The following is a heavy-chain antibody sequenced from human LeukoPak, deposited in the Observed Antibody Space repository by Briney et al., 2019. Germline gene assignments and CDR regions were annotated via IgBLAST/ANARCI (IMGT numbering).Heavy chain of an antibody. V-gene: IGHV4-59*01. J-gene: IGHJ3*02. CDR2: IYYSGNA. CDR3: VRGRDHPDI. Sequence: SETLSLACTVSGGSISGYYWSWIRQTPGKGLEWIGYIYYSGNANYNPSLRSRVTISVDTSKNQFSLKLTSMTAADTAVYYCVRGRDHPDIWGQGTMVTVSS. CDR1: GGSISGYY.